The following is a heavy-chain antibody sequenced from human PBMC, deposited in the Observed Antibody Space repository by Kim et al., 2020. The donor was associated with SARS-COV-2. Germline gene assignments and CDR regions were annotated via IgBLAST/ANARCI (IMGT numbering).Heavy chain of an antibody. D-gene: IGHD3-22*01. CDR3: ARQQYYDTSAFYH. J-gene: IGHJ1*01. CDR2: FSPNNGGS. CDR1: GYSFNGFY. V-gene: IGHV1-2*02. Sequence: ASVKVSCRTSGYSFNGFYIHWVRQAPGQGLEWMGWFSPNNGGSNYAQKFQGRVTMTGDTSITTAYMELTRLSSDDTAVYFCARQQYYDTSAFYHWGQGTLVTVSS.